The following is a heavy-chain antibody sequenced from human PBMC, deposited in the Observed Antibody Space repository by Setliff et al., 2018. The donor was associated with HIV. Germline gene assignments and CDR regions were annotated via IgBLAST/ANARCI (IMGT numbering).Heavy chain of an antibody. Sequence: PSETLSLTCSVSGDSISSYYWTWIRQHPGKGLEWIGYLYYSGITNYNPSLKSRFTISVDTSKNQFSLKVNSMTAADTAVYYCPRHDYRDYVEWSSFDIWGQGTMVTVSS. J-gene: IGHJ3*02. D-gene: IGHD4-17*01. CDR3: PRHDYRDYVEWSSFDI. V-gene: IGHV4-59*08. CDR1: GDSISSYY. CDR2: LYYSGIT.